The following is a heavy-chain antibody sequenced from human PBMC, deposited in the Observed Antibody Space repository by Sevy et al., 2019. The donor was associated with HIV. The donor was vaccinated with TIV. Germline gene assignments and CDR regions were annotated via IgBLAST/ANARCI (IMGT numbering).Heavy chain of an antibody. D-gene: IGHD2-8*01. Sequence: GGCLRLSCAASGFAFYDYSMSWIRQAPGKGLEWVATLSFGCGKINYADSVKGRFTVSRDNSKNSFYLQMDNLRVEDTALHYCAREGCTRPHDYWGQGTRVYVSS. CDR2: LSFGCGKI. J-gene: IGHJ4*02. V-gene: IGHV3-23*01. CDR1: GFAFYDYS. CDR3: AREGCTRPHDY.